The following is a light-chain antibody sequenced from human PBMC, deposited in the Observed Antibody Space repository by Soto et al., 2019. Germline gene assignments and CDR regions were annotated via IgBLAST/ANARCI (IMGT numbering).Light chain of an antibody. Sequence: EIVMTQSPATLSVSPGERATLSCRASQSVSRNVAWYQQKPGQAPRLLIHDASTRATGISVRFSGSGSGTEFTLTISSLQSEDFAVYYCQQYNNWLWTFGQVTKVEI. CDR1: QSVSRN. V-gene: IGKV3-15*01. CDR2: DAS. J-gene: IGKJ1*01. CDR3: QQYNNWLWT.